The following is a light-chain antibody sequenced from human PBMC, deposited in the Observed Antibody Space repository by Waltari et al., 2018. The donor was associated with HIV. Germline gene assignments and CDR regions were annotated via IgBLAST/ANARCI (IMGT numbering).Light chain of an antibody. CDR1: NLGNKN. J-gene: IGLJ3*02. V-gene: IGLV3-21*02. CDR2: DNS. CDR3: RAWDYNRDRVV. Sequence: SSVLTQHPAVSVAPGQTARITCRGNNLGNKNTPWYQQRPGQAPVLVVSDNSDRPSGIPDRFAGSNSANTASLTITGAEAGDEADYYCRAWDYNRDRVVFGGGTKLTVL.